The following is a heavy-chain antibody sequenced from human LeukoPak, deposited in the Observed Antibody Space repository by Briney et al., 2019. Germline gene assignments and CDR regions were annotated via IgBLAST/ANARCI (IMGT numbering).Heavy chain of an antibody. CDR3: ARDSSSWYGYYYYGMDV. D-gene: IGHD6-13*01. Sequence: PSETLSLTCAVSGGSISSSNWWSWVRQPPGKGLEWIGEIYHSGSTNYNPSLKSRVTISVDKSKNQFSLKLSSVTAADTAVYYCARDSSSWYGYYYYGMDVWGQGTTVTVSS. CDR2: IYHSGST. V-gene: IGHV4-4*02. CDR1: GGSISSSNW. J-gene: IGHJ6*02.